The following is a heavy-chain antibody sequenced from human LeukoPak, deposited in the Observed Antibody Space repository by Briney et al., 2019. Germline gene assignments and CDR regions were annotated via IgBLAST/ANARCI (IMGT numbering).Heavy chain of an antibody. J-gene: IGHJ3*02. CDR3: ASDRMAFDI. Sequence: SETLSLTCTVSGGSISSSGYYWSWIRQHPGKGLEWIGNIYHSGSTYNNPSLKSRITISVDTSKNQFSLKLTSVTAADTAVYYCASDRMAFDIWGQGTMVTVSS. V-gene: IGHV4-31*03. CDR2: IYHSGST. CDR1: GGSISSSGYY.